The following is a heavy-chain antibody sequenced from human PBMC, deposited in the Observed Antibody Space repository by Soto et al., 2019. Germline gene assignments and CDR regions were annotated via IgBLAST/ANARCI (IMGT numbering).Heavy chain of an antibody. D-gene: IGHD2-15*01. Sequence: GGSLRLSCAASGFTFSSYGMHWVRQAPGKGLEWVAVISYDGSNKYYADSVKGRFTISRDNSKNTLYLQMNSLRAEDTAVYYCAKDLGYCSGGSCYRPYYYYGMDVWGQGTTVTVSS. V-gene: IGHV3-30*18. J-gene: IGHJ6*02. CDR2: ISYDGSNK. CDR1: GFTFSSYG. CDR3: AKDLGYCSGGSCYRPYYYYGMDV.